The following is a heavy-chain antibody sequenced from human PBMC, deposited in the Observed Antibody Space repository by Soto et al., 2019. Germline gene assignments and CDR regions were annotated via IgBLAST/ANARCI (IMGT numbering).Heavy chain of an antibody. D-gene: IGHD6-13*01. CDR2: INPSGGST. CDR3: ATVGGSSSSVGAFDI. J-gene: IGHJ3*02. V-gene: IGHV1-46*03. Sequence: QGLEWMGIINPSGGSTSYAQKFQGRVTMTRDTSTSTVYMELSSLRSEDTAVYYCATVGGSSSSVGAFDIWGQGTMVTVSS.